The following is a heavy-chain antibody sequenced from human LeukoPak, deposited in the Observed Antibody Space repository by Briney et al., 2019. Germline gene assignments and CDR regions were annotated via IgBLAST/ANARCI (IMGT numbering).Heavy chain of an antibody. CDR2: ISGSGGST. D-gene: IGHD2-21*02. J-gene: IGHJ3*02. CDR1: GFTFSSYA. Sequence: GGSLRLSCAASGFTFSSYAMSWVRQAPGKGLEWVSAISGSGGSTYYADSVKGRFTISRDNSKNTLYLQMNSLRAEDTAVYYCARSYCGGDCYLWNAFDIWGQGTMVTVSS. CDR3: ARSYCGGDCYLWNAFDI. V-gene: IGHV3-23*01.